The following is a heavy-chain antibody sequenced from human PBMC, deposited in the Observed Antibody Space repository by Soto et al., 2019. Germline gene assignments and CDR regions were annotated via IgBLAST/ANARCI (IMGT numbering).Heavy chain of an antibody. V-gene: IGHV3-74*01. CDR3: AIDIRYYYDSSVYSPLGY. CDR2: INSDGSST. D-gene: IGHD3-22*01. CDR1: GFTFSSYW. Sequence: PGGSLRLSCAASGFTFSSYWMHWVRQAPGKGLVWVSRINSDGSSTSYADSVKGRFTISRDNDKNTLYLQMNSLRAEDTAVYYCAIDIRYYYDSSVYSPLGYWGQGTLVTVSS. J-gene: IGHJ4*02.